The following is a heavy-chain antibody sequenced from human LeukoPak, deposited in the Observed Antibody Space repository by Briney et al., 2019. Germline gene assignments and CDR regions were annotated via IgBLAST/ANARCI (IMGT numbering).Heavy chain of an antibody. CDR2: ISYDGSSQ. V-gene: IGHV3-30*18. Sequence: GGSLRLSCAASGFTLSIFGMHWVRQAPGKGLEWVAVISYDGSSQNYADSVKGRFTISRDNSKSTLYLEMNSLRGEDTAVYYCAKEQYSYGANGHDGFDIWGQGTMVTVSS. CDR3: AKEQYSYGANGHDGFDI. D-gene: IGHD4/OR15-4a*01. CDR1: GFTLSIFG. J-gene: IGHJ3*02.